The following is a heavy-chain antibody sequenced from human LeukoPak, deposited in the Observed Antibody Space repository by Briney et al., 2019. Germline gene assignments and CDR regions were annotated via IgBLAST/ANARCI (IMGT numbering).Heavy chain of an antibody. D-gene: IGHD6-6*01. J-gene: IGHJ4*02. V-gene: IGHV3-33*08. CDR3: ARLGAARLGY. CDR1: GFTFDDYG. CDR2: IWYDGSNK. Sequence: GGSLRLSCAVSGFTFDDYGMTWVRQAPGKGLEWVAVIWYDGSNKYYADSVKGRFTISRDNSKNTLYLQMNSLRAEDTAVYYCARLGAARLGYWGQGTLVTVSS.